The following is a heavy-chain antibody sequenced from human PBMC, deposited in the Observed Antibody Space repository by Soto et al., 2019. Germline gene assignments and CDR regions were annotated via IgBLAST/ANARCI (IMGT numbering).Heavy chain of an antibody. Sequence: SGPTLVNPTQTLTLTCTFSGFSLSTSGVGVGWIRQPPGKALEWLALIYWDDDRRYNPSMKSRLTITKDTSKSQVVVTLTNVDPGDTATYYCAHGQRCSLATCPRDAFDVWGQGTLVTVSS. V-gene: IGHV2-5*02. J-gene: IGHJ3*01. CDR3: AHGQRCSLATCPRDAFDV. CDR2: IYWDDDR. CDR1: GFSLSTSGVG. D-gene: IGHD2-15*01.